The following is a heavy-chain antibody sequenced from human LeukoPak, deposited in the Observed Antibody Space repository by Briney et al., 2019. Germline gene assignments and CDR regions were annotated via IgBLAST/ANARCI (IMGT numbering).Heavy chain of an antibody. D-gene: IGHD2-21*02. CDR3: ARDLLGINTYCGGDCYGAYDY. Sequence: ASVKVSCKASGYTFTGYYMHWVRQAPGQGLEWMGWINPNSGGTNYAQKFQGRVTMTRDMSISTAYMELSRLRSDDTAVYYCARDLLGINTYCGGDCYGAYDYWGQGTLVTVSS. CDR2: INPNSGGT. CDR1: GYTFTGYY. J-gene: IGHJ4*02. V-gene: IGHV1-2*02.